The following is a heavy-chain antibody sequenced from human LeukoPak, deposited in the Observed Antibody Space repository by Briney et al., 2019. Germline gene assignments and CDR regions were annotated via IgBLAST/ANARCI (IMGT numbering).Heavy chain of an antibody. J-gene: IGHJ5*02. CDR2: IHYTGST. D-gene: IGHD3-10*01. Sequence: PSETLSLTCSVSGGSINSYYWSWIRQPPGKGLECIGYIHYTGSTNYNPSLKSRVTISVDTSKNQFSLKLSSVTAADTAIYYCARGGYYGSGNDFRFDPWGQGTLVTVSS. V-gene: IGHV4-59*01. CDR3: ARGGYYGSGNDFRFDP. CDR1: GGSINSYY.